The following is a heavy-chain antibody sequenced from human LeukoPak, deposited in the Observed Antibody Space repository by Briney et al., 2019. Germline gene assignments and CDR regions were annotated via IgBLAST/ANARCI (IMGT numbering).Heavy chain of an antibody. CDR2: ISSSSSYI. J-gene: IGHJ4*02. Sequence: GGSLRLSCAASGFTFSSYSMNWVRQAPGKGLEWVSSISSSSSYIYYADSVKGRFTISRDNSKNTLYLQMNSLRVEDTAVYYCARDSSMLRGPLVIYYFDFWGQGTLVTVSS. V-gene: IGHV3-21*04. CDR3: ARDSSMLRGPLVIYYFDF. D-gene: IGHD3-10*01. CDR1: GFTFSSYS.